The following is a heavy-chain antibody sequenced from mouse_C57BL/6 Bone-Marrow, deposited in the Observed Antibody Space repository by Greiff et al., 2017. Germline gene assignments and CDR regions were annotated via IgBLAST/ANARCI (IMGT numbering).Heavy chain of an antibody. D-gene: IGHD2-1*01. CDR2: IHPNSGST. V-gene: IGHV1-64*01. CDR1: GYTFTSYW. Sequence: VQLQQPGAELVKPGASVKLSCKASGYTFTSYWMHWVKQRPGQGLEWIGMIHPNSGSTNYNEKFKSKATLTVDKSSSTAYMQLSSLTSEDSAVYYCARREGNCYAMDYWGQGTSVTVSS. CDR3: ARREGNCYAMDY. J-gene: IGHJ4*01.